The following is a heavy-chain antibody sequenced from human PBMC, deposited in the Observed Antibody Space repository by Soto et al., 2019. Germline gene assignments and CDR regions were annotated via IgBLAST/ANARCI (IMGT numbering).Heavy chain of an antibody. CDR3: ARGPETTMGTFDI. CDR2: TYYRSKWYS. Sequence: LQTLSLTCAISGDSVSSNSAAWNWIRQSPSRGLEWLGRTYYRSKWYSSYAVSVKSRITINPDTSKNQFSLQLNSVTPEDTAVYYCARGPETTMGTFDIWGQGTVVTVSS. V-gene: IGHV6-1*01. CDR1: GDSVSSNSAA. D-gene: IGHD5-18*01. J-gene: IGHJ3*02.